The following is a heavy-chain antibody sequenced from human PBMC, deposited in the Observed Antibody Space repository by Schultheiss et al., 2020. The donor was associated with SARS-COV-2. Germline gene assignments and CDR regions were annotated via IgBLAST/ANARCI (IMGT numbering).Heavy chain of an antibody. CDR2: ISSSGSTI. CDR1: GFTFSDYY. CDR3: AREHYYDSSGYYYFDY. V-gene: IGHV3-11*04. Sequence: GGSLRLSCAASGFTFSDYYMSWIRQAPGKGLEWVSYISSSGSTIYYADSVKGRFTISRDNAKNSLYLQMNSLRAEDTAVYYCAREHYYDSSGYYYFDYWGQGTLVTVSS. J-gene: IGHJ4*02. D-gene: IGHD3-22*01.